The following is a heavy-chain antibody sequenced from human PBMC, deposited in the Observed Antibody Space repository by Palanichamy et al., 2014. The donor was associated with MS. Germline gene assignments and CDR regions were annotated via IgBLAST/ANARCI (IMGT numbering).Heavy chain of an antibody. V-gene: IGHV1-69*08. Sequence: QVQLVQSGAEVKKPGSSVKVAYEASGGTFNSYTITWVRQAPGQGLEWMGRIIPILNTPNYAQKFLGRVTIIADKSTRITYMELSSLRSEDTAVYYCAILHGYGDFTGARNYYDMDVWGQGTTVTVSS. CDR1: GGTFNSYT. CDR2: IIPILNTP. J-gene: IGHJ6*01. D-gene: IGHD4-17*01. CDR3: AILHGYGDFTGARNYYDMDV.